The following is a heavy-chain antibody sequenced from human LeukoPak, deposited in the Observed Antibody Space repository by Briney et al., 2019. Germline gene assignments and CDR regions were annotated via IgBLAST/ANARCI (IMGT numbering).Heavy chain of an antibody. D-gene: IGHD4-17*01. CDR1: GGSISSYY. V-gene: IGHV4-59*01. Sequence: SETLSLTCTVSGGSISSYYWSWIRQPPGKGLGWIGYIYYSGSTNYNPSLKSRVTISVDTSKNQFSLKLSSVTAADTAVYYCARGATVTSGYYYYYYYMDVWGKGTTVTVSS. J-gene: IGHJ6*03. CDR2: IYYSGST. CDR3: ARGATVTSGYYYYYYYMDV.